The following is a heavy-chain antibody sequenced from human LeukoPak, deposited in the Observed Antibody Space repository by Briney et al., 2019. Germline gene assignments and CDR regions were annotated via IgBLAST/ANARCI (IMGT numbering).Heavy chain of an antibody. D-gene: IGHD1-1*01. V-gene: IGHV3-9*01. CDR3: TRVTSWRTGFDY. CDR2: ITWNSDDM. Sequence: VRSLRLSCAASGVSFEAYGMYGGPEAPGERVWRVSGITWNSDDMAYADSLKGRFTISRDNAKNCLYLKMNSLTVEDTALYYCTRVTSWRTGFDYWGQGTLVTVS. CDR1: GVSFEAYG. J-gene: IGHJ4*02.